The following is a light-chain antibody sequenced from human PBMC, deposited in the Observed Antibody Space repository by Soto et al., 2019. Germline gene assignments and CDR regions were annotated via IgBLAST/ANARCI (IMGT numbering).Light chain of an antibody. V-gene: IGKV1-5*03. Sequence: DIQMTQSPSTLSGSVGDRVTITCRASQSINTWLAWYQQKPGKAPKLLIYKASSLESGVPSRFSGSGSGTEFTLTISSLQPDDFATYYCLQDYNYPIPFGQGTRLEI. CDR3: LQDYNYPIP. CDR2: KAS. J-gene: IGKJ5*01. CDR1: QSINTW.